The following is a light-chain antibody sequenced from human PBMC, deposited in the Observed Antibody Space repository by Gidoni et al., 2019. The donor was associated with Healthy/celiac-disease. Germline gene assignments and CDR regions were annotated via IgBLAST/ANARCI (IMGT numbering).Light chain of an antibody. V-gene: IGKV3-20*01. J-gene: IGKJ2*01. CDR1: QSVSSSY. CDR2: GTS. CDR3: QQYGSSPQYT. Sequence: EIVLTQSPGTLSLSPGERATLSCRASQSVSSSYLAWYQQQPGQAPRLLIYGTSSRATGVPDRFGGGGSGTDFTLTISRLEPEDFAVYYCQQYGSSPQYTFGQGTKLEIK.